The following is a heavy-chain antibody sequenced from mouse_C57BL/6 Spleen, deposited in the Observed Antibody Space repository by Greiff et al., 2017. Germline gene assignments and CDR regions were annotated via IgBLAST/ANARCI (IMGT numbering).Heavy chain of an antibody. CDR1: GYTFTSYW. CDR3: ARLTPRTEVYFGD. J-gene: IGHJ2*01. Sequence: QVQLQQPGAELVRPGTSVKLSCKASGYTFTSYWMHWVKQRPGQGLEWIGVIDPSDSYTNYNQKFKGKAKLTVDTSSSTAYMQLSSLTSENSAVYYCARLTPRTEVYFGDWGKGTTLTVSS. D-gene: IGHD4-1*01. CDR2: IDPSDSYT. V-gene: IGHV1-59*01.